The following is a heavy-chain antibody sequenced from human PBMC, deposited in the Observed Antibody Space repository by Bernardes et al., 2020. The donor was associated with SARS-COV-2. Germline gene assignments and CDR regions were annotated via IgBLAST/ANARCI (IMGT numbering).Heavy chain of an antibody. CDR2: IYSGGST. D-gene: IGHD3-3*01. CDR3: ARDLPRITIFGVVSRGDYYYYYMDV. J-gene: IGHJ6*03. V-gene: IGHV3-66*02. CDR1: GFTVSSNY. Sequence: GSLRLSCAASGFTVSSNYMSWVRQAPGKGLEWVSVIYSGGSTYYADSVKGRFTISRDNSKNTLYLQMNSLRAEDTAVYYCARDLPRITIFGVVSRGDYYYYYMDVWGKGTTVTVSS.